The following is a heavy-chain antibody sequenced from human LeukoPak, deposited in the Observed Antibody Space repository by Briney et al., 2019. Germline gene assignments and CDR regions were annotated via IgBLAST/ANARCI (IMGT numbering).Heavy chain of an antibody. CDR3: ARAILTGIQLSPWDYGMDV. V-gene: IGHV3-30-3*01. Sequence: PGGSLRLSCAASGFTFSSYAMHWVRQAPGKGLEWVAVISYDGSNKYYADSVEGRFTISSDNSKNTLYLQMNSLRAEDTAVYYCARAILTGIQLSPWDYGMDVWGQGTTVTVSS. D-gene: IGHD5-18*01. CDR2: ISYDGSNK. J-gene: IGHJ6*02. CDR1: GFTFSSYA.